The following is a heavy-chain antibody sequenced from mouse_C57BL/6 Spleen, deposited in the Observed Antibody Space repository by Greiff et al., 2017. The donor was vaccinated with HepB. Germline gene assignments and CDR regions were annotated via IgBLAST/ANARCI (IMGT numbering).Heavy chain of an antibody. CDR2: IYPGDGDT. D-gene: IGHD2-3*01. Sequence: VQLQQSGPELVKPGASVKISCKASGYAFSSSWMNWVKQRPGTGLEWIGRIYPGDGDTNYNGKFKGKATLTADKSSSTAYMQPSSLTSEDSAVYMCAREGDGYYEFSYWGQGALVTVSA. CDR1: GYAFSSSW. J-gene: IGHJ3*01. V-gene: IGHV1-82*01. CDR3: AREGDGYYEFSY.